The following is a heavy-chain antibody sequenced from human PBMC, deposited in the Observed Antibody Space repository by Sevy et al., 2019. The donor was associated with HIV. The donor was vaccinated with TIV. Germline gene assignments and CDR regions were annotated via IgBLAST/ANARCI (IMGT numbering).Heavy chain of an antibody. CDR3: TTTEYDFWSGYYGYDY. CDR2: IKSKTDGGTT. CDR1: GFTFSNAW. D-gene: IGHD3-3*01. J-gene: IGHJ4*02. V-gene: IGHV3-15*01. Sequence: GGSLRLSCAASGFTFSNAWMSWVRQAPGKGLEWVGRIKSKTDGGTTDYAAPVKGRFTISRDDSKNTLYLQMNSLKTEYTSVYYCTTTEYDFWSGYYGYDYWGQGTLVTVSS.